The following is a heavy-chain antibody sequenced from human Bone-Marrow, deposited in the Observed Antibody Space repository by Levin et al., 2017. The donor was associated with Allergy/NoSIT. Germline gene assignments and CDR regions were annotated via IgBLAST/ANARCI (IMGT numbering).Heavy chain of an antibody. CDR2: TYYRSKWYS. CDR1: GDSVSSNTAA. CDR3: ARGITVTGGYYFDY. V-gene: IGHV6-1*01. Sequence: SQTLSLPCAISGDSVSSNTAAWNWIRQSPSRGLEWLGRTYYRSKWYSDYAVSVKSRITINPDASKNQFSLQLNSVTPEDTAVYSCARGITVTGGYYFDYWGQGTLVTVSS. D-gene: IGHD6-19*01. J-gene: IGHJ4*02.